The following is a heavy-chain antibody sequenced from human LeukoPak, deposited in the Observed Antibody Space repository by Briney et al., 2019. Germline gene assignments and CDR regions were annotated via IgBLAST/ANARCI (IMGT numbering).Heavy chain of an antibody. J-gene: IGHJ4*02. Sequence: SETLSLTCTVSGSSISSGYYWAWIRQSPGKGLEWIGSLYYSGSTYYNPSLKSRVIISLDMSKNQLSLKLSSVTAADTAVYYCANYDFWSGYPYYFDYWGQGTLVTVSS. V-gene: IGHV4-38-2*02. CDR1: GSSISSGYY. CDR3: ANYDFWSGYPYYFDY. CDR2: LYYSGST. D-gene: IGHD3-3*01.